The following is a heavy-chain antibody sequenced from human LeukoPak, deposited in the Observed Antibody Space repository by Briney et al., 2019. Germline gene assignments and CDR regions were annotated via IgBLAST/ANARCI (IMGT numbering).Heavy chain of an antibody. Sequence: GASVKVSCKASGYTFTSYGISWVRQAPGQGLEWMGWISAYNGNTNYAQKLQGRVTMTTDTSTSTAYMELRSLRSDDTAVYYCARYSFYDFWSGYYKGYGMDVWGQGTTVTVSS. CDR3: ARYSFYDFWSGYYKGYGMDV. CDR2: ISAYNGNT. J-gene: IGHJ6*02. CDR1: GYTFTSYG. V-gene: IGHV1-18*01. D-gene: IGHD3-3*01.